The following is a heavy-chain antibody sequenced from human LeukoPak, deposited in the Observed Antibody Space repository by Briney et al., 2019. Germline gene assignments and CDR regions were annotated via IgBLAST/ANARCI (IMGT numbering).Heavy chain of an antibody. D-gene: IGHD5-12*01. CDR2: INPSGGST. V-gene: IGHV1-46*01. J-gene: IGHJ3*02. CDR3: ARVATILPQWSHAFDI. Sequence: ASVKVSCKASGYTFTSYYMHWVRQAPGQGLEWMGIINPSGGSTSYPQKFQGRVTMTRDTSTSTVYMELSSLRSEDTAVYYCARVATILPQWSHAFDIWGQGTMVTVSS. CDR1: GYTFTSYY.